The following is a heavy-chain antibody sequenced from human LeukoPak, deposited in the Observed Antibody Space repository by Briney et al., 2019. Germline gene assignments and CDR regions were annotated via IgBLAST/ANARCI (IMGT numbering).Heavy chain of an antibody. CDR1: GGSVSNSTFY. CDR3: ARDLYYSDRNGYSNGFDL. V-gene: IGHV4-39*02. Sequence: SETLSLTCTVSGGSVSNSTFYWGWIRQPPGEGLEWIGSIYYSGNTYYNPSLKSRVTISVDTSKNLFSLQLNSMTPEDTAVYYCARDLYYSDRNGYSNGFDLWGQGTVVTVSS. CDR2: IYYSGNT. J-gene: IGHJ3*01. D-gene: IGHD3-22*01.